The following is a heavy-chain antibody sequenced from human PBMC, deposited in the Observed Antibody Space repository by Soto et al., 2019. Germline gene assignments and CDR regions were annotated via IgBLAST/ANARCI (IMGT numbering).Heavy chain of an antibody. CDR2: ISYDGSNK. CDR1: GFTFSSYG. D-gene: IGHD6-13*01. J-gene: IGHJ4*02. V-gene: IGHV3-30*18. CDR3: AKSARIAAAGTIDY. Sequence: QVQLVESGGGVVQPGRSLRLSCAASGFTFSSYGMHWVRQAPGKGLEWVAVISYDGSNKYYADSVKGRLTISRDNSKNTLYLQMNSLRAEDTAVYYCAKSARIAAAGTIDYWGQGTLVTVSS.